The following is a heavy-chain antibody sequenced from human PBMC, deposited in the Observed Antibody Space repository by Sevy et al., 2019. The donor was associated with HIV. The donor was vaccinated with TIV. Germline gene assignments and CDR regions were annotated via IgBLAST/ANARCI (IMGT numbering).Heavy chain of an antibody. CDR3: ARDAYSGHDQARVPDAFDI. CDR2: ISSSSSYI. CDR1: GFTFSSYS. J-gene: IGHJ3*02. V-gene: IGHV3-21*01. Sequence: GGSLRLSCAASGFTFSSYSMNWVRQAPGKGLEWVSSISSSSSYIYYADSVKGRFTISRDNAKNSLYLQLNSLRAEDSDLYYCARDAYSGHDQARVPDAFDIWGQGTMVSVSS. D-gene: IGHD5-12*01.